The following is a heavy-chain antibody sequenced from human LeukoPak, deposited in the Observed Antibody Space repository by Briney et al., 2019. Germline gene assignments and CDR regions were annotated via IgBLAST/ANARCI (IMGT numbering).Heavy chain of an antibody. CDR1: GFTFRNYW. CDR3: ARWRGRQSEFDY. D-gene: IGHD1-1*01. Sequence: GGSLRLSCVVSGFTFRNYWMSWVRQAPGKGLEWVAHIKEDESDEYYVDSVRGRFTASRDNAKNSVNLQMNSLRVEDTAVYYCARWRGRQSEFDYWGQGTLVTVSS. CDR2: IKEDESDE. V-gene: IGHV3-7*01. J-gene: IGHJ4*02.